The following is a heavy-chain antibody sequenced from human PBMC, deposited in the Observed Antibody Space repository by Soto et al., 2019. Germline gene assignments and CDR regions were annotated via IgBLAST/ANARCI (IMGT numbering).Heavy chain of an antibody. D-gene: IGHD6-13*01. V-gene: IGHV3-48*01. Sequence: PGGSLRLTCAASGFTFGSDNLNRVRQAPARGLEWVSYIISCIITIYYADSVKVRFTISRDNASNLLYLQMNSLRAEVMAVYYCARDGDGSSWPFDYWGQGTLVTVSS. CDR3: ARDGDGSSWPFDY. J-gene: IGHJ4*02. CDR2: IISCIITI. CDR1: GFTFGSDN.